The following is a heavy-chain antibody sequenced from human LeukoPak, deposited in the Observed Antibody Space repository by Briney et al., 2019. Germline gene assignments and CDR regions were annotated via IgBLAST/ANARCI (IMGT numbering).Heavy chain of an antibody. Sequence: GGSLRLSCAASGFTFSSYAMSWVRQAPGKGLEWVSTILTGAGSTYYADSVKGRFPISRGDSKNTLCLQMNSLRAEDTAVYYCAKDVITGTRAGGAFDIWGQGTMVTVSS. V-gene: IGHV3-23*01. CDR1: GFTFSSYA. D-gene: IGHD1-20*01. CDR3: AKDVITGTRAGGAFDI. J-gene: IGHJ3*02. CDR2: ILTGAGST.